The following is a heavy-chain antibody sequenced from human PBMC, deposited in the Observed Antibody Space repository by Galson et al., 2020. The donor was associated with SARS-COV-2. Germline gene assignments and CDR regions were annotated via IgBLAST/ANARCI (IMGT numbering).Heavy chain of an antibody. CDR1: GYTFTDYY. D-gene: IGHD3-9*01. Sequence: AAVKVSCRASGYTFTDYYIHWVRQAPGQGLEWRGWINPKSGGTNYAQKFEGRVTMTRDTSITTAYMELSRLRADDPAVYYCARLRSYDVLTGYLVDVWRQATMVTVSS. J-gene: IGHJ6*02. V-gene: IGHV1-2*02. CDR3: ARLRSYDVLTGYLVDV. CDR2: INPKSGGT.